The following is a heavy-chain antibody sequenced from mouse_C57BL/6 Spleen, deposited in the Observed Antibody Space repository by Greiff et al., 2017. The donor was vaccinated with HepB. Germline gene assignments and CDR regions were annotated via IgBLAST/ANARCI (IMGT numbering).Heavy chain of an antibody. CDR3: AGDYYAMDY. CDR2: IYPSDSYT. Sequence: QVQLQQPGAELVRPGTSVKLSCKASGYTFTSYWMHWVKQRPGQGLEWIGVIYPSDSYTNYNQKFKGKATLTVDTSSSTAYMQLSSLTSEDSAVYYCAGDYYAMDYWGQGTSVTVSS. V-gene: IGHV1-59*01. CDR1: GYTFTSYW. J-gene: IGHJ4*01.